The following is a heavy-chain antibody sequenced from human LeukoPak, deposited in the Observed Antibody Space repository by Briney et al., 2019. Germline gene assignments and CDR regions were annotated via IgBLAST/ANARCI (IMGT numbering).Heavy chain of an antibody. J-gene: IGHJ4*02. CDR2: ISYDGNIK. CDR1: GFTFSTYA. V-gene: IGHV3-30-3*01. D-gene: IGHD1-26*01. CDR3: ARFRRELPLYYFDY. Sequence: GGSLRLSCTASGFTFSTYAMHWVRQAPGKGLEWVAVISYDGNIKYYSDSVKGRFTISRDNAKNSLYLQMNSLRAEDTAVYYCARFRRELPLYYFDYWGQGTLVTVSS.